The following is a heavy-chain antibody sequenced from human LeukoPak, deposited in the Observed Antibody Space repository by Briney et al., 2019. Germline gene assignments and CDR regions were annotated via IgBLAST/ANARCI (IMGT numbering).Heavy chain of an antibody. CDR3: ARMVGATRCDI. D-gene: IGHD1-26*01. V-gene: IGHV4-4*07. J-gene: IGHJ3*02. Sequence: SETLSLTCTVSGGSVSNYYWSWIRQPAGKGLEWIGRIHTSGSTIYDPSLKSRVTMSVDTSKSQFSLKLSSVTAADTAVYYCARMVGATRCDIWGQGTMVTVSS. CDR1: GGSVSNYY. CDR2: IHTSGST.